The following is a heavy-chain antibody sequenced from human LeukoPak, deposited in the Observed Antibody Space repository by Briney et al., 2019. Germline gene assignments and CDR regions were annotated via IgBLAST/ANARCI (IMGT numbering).Heavy chain of an antibody. Sequence: TSETLSLTCTVSGGSISSYYWNWIRQPPGKGRGWIGYIYYSGSTNYNPSLKSRVTTSVDTSKNQFSLKLSSVTAADTAVYYCARERLGYYDRSGLDYWGQGTLVTVSS. CDR2: IYYSGST. V-gene: IGHV4-59*01. J-gene: IGHJ4*02. D-gene: IGHD3-22*01. CDR1: GGSISSYY. CDR3: ARERLGYYDRSGLDY.